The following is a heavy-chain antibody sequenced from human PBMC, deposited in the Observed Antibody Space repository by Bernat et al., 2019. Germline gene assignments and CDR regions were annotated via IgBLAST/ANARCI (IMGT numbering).Heavy chain of an antibody. CDR2: ISYDGSYK. CDR3: AKGLRGSATGCGYHFDH. J-gene: IGHJ4*02. V-gene: IGHV3-30*19. CDR1: GFTFSSYG. Sequence: VQLVESGGGLVQPGRSLRLSCAASGFTFSSYGMHWVRQAPGKGLEWVAVISYDGSYKNNADSMKGRFTISRDNSRQTLYLQMNSLRAEDTAMYYCAKGLRGSATGCGYHFDHWGQGTLVTVSS. D-gene: IGHD1-14*01.